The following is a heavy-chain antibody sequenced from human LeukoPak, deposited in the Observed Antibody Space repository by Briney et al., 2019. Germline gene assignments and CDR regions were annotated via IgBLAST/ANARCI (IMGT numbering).Heavy chain of an antibody. V-gene: IGHV3-23*01. CDR2: ITSSGGST. CDR3: TKSDFWNGYYYFDY. D-gene: IGHD3-3*01. J-gene: IGHJ4*02. Sequence: PGGPLRLSCAASGFTFSGYAMSWVRQAPGKGLEWVSSITSSGGSTYYADSVKGRFIISRDNSKNTLYLQLNSLRVEGTAVYYCTKSDFWNGYYYFDYWGQGTLVTVSS. CDR1: GFTFSGYA.